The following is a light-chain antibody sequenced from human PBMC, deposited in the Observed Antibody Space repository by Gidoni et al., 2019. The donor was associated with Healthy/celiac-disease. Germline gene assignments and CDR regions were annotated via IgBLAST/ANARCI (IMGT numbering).Light chain of an antibody. CDR3: AAWDDSLSAHVV. CDR2: RNN. V-gene: IGLV1-47*01. Sequence: SVLTHPPSASGTPGQRVTISCSGSSSNIGSNYVSWYQQLPGTAPKLLIYRNNQRPSGVPDRFSGSKSGTSASLAISGLRSEDEADYYCAAWDDSLSAHVVFGGGTKLTVL. CDR1: SSNIGSNY. J-gene: IGLJ2*01.